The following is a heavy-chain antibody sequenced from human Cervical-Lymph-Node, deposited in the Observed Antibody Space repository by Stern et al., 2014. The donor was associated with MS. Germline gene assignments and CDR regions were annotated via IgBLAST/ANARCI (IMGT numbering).Heavy chain of an antibody. J-gene: IGHJ3*02. D-gene: IGHD6-19*01. CDR1: GFTFSSYA. CDR3: AKNIRPKQLAGLDAFDI. Sequence: EVQLLESGGGLVQPGGSLRLSCAASGFTFSSYALSWVRQAPGKGLEWVSSITNSGESTYHADSVKGRFTISRDNSRNTVFLQMNGLRAEDTAVYYCAKNIRPKQLAGLDAFDIWGQGTKVTVSS. CDR2: ITNSGEST. V-gene: IGHV3-23*01.